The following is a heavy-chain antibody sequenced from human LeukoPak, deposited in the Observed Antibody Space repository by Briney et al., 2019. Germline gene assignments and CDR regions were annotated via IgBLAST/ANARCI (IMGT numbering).Heavy chain of an antibody. CDR2: ISGSGGST. V-gene: IGHV3-23*01. CDR3: AKAEELEWLRFSDY. D-gene: IGHD5-12*01. CDR1: GFTFSSYA. Sequence: PGGSLRLSCAASGFTFSSYAMSWVRQAPGKGLEWVSAISGSGGSTYYADSVKGRFTISRDNSKNTLYLQMNSLRADDTAVYYCAKAEELEWLRFSDYWGQGTLVTVSS. J-gene: IGHJ4*02.